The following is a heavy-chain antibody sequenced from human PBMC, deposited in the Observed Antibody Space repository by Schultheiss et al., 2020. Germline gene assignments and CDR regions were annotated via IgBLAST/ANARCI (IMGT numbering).Heavy chain of an antibody. D-gene: IGHD3-9*01. J-gene: IGHJ4*02. CDR3: AKSLNYDILAGYYLGEDY. CDR2: INSDGSST. V-gene: IGHV3-74*01. Sequence: GGSLRLSCSASGFTFTNDDMHWVRQAPGKGLVWVSRINSDGSSTSYADSVKGRFTISRDNSQDTVYLQMNSLRAEDTAVYFCAKSLNYDILAGYYLGEDYWGQGTLVTVSS. CDR1: GFTFTNDD.